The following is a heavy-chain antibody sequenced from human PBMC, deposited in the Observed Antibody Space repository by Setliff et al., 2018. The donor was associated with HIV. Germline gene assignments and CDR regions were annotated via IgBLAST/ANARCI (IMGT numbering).Heavy chain of an antibody. D-gene: IGHD3-3*01. CDR1: GDSISGHF. CDR3: ARPLTTSVNFWGDAFAI. J-gene: IGHJ3*02. CDR2: IYYTGST. V-gene: IGHV4-59*08. Sequence: SETLSLTCTVSGDSISGHFWSWFRQPPGKGLEWIGNIYYTGSTNYNPSLKSRVTISLDTSKNQFSLSLTSVTAADTAVYYCARPLTTSVNFWGDAFAIWGQGTMVTVSS.